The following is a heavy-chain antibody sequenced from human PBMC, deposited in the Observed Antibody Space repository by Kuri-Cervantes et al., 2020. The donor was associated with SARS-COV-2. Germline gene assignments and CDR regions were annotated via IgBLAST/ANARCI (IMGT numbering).Heavy chain of an antibody. J-gene: IGHJ4*02. CDR1: GFTFSSYD. V-gene: IGHV3-13*01. CDR3: AKGFGLLAVAGSLDY. D-gene: IGHD6-19*01. CDR2: IGTAGDT. Sequence: GGSLRLSCAAFGFTFSSYDMHWVRQATGKGLEWVSAIGTAGDTYYPGSVKGRFTISRENAKNSLYLQMNSLRAGDTAVYYCAKGFGLLAVAGSLDYWGQGALVTVSS.